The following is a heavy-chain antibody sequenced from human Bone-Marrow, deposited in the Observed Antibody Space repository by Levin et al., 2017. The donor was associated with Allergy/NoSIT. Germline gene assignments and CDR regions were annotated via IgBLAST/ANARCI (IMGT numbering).Heavy chain of an antibody. CDR1: RFTLGDAS. Sequence: GGSLRLSCSASRFTLGDASVSWIRQAPGKGLEWVGFLRSNADGGPAQYAASVRGRFTISRDDSKNIAYLQMNNLRIEDTAVYYCTRAGDGYNFYLNSWGQGTLVTVSS. CDR3: TRAGDGYNFYLNS. J-gene: IGHJ4*02. D-gene: IGHD5-24*01. V-gene: IGHV3-49*03. CDR2: LRSNADGGPA.